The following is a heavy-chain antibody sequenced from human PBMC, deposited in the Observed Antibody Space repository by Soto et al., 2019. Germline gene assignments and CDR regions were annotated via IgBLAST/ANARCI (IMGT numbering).Heavy chain of an antibody. D-gene: IGHD3-9*01. Sequence: GGSLRLSCAASGFTFSSYAMSWARQAPGKGLEWVSAISGSGGSTYYADSVKGRFTISRDNSKNTLYLQMNSLRAEDTAVYYCAKDQYYDILTGYRPLDPWGQGTLVTVSS. CDR2: ISGSGGST. J-gene: IGHJ5*02. V-gene: IGHV3-23*01. CDR3: AKDQYYDILTGYRPLDP. CDR1: GFTFSSYA.